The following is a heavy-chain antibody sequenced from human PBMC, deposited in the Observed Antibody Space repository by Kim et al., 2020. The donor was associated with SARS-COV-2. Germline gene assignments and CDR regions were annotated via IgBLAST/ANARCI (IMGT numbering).Heavy chain of an antibody. CDR2: ISYDGSNK. D-gene: IGHD2-2*01. CDR1: GFTFSSYA. Sequence: GGSLRLSCAASGFTFSSYAMHWVRQAPGKGLEWVAVISYDGSNKYYADSVKGRFTISRDNSKNTLYLQMNSLRAEDTAVYYCARGRVPSDLLGYCSSTSCYAHGWFDPWGQGTLVTVSS. V-gene: IGHV3-30*04. CDR3: ARGRVPSDLLGYCSSTSCYAHGWFDP. J-gene: IGHJ5*02.